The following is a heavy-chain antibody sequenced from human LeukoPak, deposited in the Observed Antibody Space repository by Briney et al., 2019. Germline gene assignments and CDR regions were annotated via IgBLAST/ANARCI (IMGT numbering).Heavy chain of an antibody. Sequence: ASVKVSCKASGGTFSSYAISWVRQAPGQGLEWMGGIIPIFGTANYAQKFQGRVTITTDESTSTAYMELSSLRSEDTAVYYCARGVAVAGRAFDIWGQGTMVTVSS. CDR2: IIPIFGTA. CDR3: ARGVAVAGRAFDI. V-gene: IGHV1-69*05. CDR1: GGTFSSYA. D-gene: IGHD6-19*01. J-gene: IGHJ3*02.